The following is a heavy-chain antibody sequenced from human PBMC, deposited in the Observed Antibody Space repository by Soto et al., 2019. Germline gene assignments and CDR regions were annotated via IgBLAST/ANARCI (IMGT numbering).Heavy chain of an antibody. Sequence: EVQLLESGGGLVQPGGSLRLSCAGSGFTFINYAMNWVRQAPGKGLEWVSTISGGGYAPFFADSVRGRFTISRDNSKHTVTLQMNKLGVDGTSVYFCARKVPGSTSRPDYWYFDLWGRGTLVTVSS. CDR3: ARKVPGSTSRPDYWYFDL. J-gene: IGHJ2*01. D-gene: IGHD3-10*01. CDR1: GFTFINYA. CDR2: ISGGGYAP. V-gene: IGHV3-23*01.